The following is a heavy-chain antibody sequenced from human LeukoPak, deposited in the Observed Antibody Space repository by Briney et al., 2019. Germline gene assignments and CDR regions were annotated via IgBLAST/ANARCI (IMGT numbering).Heavy chain of an antibody. CDR2: ISGSGGST. CDR3: AKDRFGVVTKLGY. Sequence: GGSLRLSCAASGLTFSSYAMSWVRQAPGKGLEWVSAISGSGGSTYYAGSVKGRFTISRDNSKNTLYLQMNSLRAEDTAVYYCAKDRFGVVTKLGYWGQGTLVTVSS. J-gene: IGHJ4*02. D-gene: IGHD3-3*01. CDR1: GLTFSSYA. V-gene: IGHV3-23*01.